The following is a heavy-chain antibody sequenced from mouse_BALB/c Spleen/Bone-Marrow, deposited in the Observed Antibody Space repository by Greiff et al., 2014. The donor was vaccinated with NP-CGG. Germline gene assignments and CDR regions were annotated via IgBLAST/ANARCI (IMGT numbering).Heavy chain of an antibody. CDR3: ASSGNYEGGAMDY. CDR2: IDPANGNT. CDR1: GFNIKDTY. Sequence: VQLQQPGAELVKPGASVKLSCTASGFNIKDTYMHWVKQRPEQGLEWIGRIDPANGNTKYDPTFQGKATITADTSSNTAYLQLSSLTSEDTAVYYCASSGNYEGGAMDYWGQGISVTVSS. D-gene: IGHD2-1*01. J-gene: IGHJ4*01. V-gene: IGHV14-3*02.